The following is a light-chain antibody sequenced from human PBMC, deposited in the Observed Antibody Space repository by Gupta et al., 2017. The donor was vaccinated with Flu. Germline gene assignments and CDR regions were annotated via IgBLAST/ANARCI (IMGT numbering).Light chain of an antibody. Sequence: DVQITQSPSTLSANVGDRVTISCRTSQMINDWLAWYQQTPGKAPKLLIYKASVLATGVPSRFSGSGSGTEFTLTINSLQPDDFATYFCQIYKNFFGQGTTVE. J-gene: IGKJ1*01. CDR3: QIYKNF. CDR1: QMINDW. V-gene: IGKV1-5*03. CDR2: KAS.